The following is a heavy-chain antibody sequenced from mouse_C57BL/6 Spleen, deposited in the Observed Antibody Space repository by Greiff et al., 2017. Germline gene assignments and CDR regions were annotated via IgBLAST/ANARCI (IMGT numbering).Heavy chain of an antibody. CDR2: ISSGSSTI. CDR1: GFTFSDYG. Sequence: EVMLVESGGGLVKPGGSLKLSCAASGFTFSDYGMHWVRQAPEKGLEWVAYISSGSSTIYYADTVKGRFTISRDNAKNTLFLQMTSLRSEDTAMYYCARGGIYYYGSSYEDYAMDYWGQGTSVTVSS. V-gene: IGHV5-17*01. CDR3: ARGGIYYYGSSYEDYAMDY. D-gene: IGHD1-1*01. J-gene: IGHJ4*01.